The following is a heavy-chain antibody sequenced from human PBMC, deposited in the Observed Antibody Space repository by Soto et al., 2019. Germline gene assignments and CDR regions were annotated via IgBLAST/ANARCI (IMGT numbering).Heavy chain of an antibody. CDR1: GFSLSSPAVG. CDR2: IYWDDDK. D-gene: IGHD6-19*01. V-gene: IGHV2-5*02. J-gene: IGHJ4*02. CDR3: AHGSGWLSDY. Sequence: QITLKESGPTLVKPTQTLTLTCTFSGFSLSSPAVGVNWIRQPPGKALEWLALIYWDDDKQYSSSLRSRLTITKDTSNKQVVLTRTNMVPVDTATYYCAHGSGWLSDYWGQGTLVTVSS.